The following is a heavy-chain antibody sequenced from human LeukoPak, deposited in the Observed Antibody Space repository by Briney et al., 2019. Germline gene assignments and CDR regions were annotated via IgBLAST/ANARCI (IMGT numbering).Heavy chain of an antibody. D-gene: IGHD2-2*01. J-gene: IGHJ4*02. CDR2: INQDGSEK. CDR1: GGSFSGYY. Sequence: ASETLSLTCALYGGSFSGYYWSWVRQAPGQGLEWVANINQDGSEKYYLDSAKGRFTISRDNARNSLYLQVNSLRAEDTAVYYCARGGTSGYSSTRHFWGGNYYFDYWGQGSLVTVSS. V-gene: IGHV3-7*01. CDR3: ARGGTSGYSSTRHFWGGNYYFDY.